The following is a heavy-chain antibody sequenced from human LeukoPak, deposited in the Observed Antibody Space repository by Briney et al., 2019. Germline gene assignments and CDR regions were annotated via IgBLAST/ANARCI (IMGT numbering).Heavy chain of an antibody. V-gene: IGHV3-21*01. CDR2: ISSRSSYI. CDR3: ASTFPSVVPAAGDDAFDI. D-gene: IGHD2-2*01. CDR1: GFTFSSYS. Sequence: GGSLRLSCAASGFTFSSYSMNWVRQAPGKGLEWVSSISSRSSYIYYADSVKGRFTISRDNAKNSLYLQMNSLRAEDTAVYYCASTFPSVVPAAGDDAFDICGQGTMVTVSS. J-gene: IGHJ3*02.